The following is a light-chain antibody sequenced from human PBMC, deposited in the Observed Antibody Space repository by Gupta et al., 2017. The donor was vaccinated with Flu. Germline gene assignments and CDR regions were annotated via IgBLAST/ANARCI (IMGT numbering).Light chain of an antibody. CDR1: EGISAW. CDR3: QPTDTFPRT. V-gene: IGKV1-12*01. CDR2: AAS. J-gene: IGKJ1*01. Sequence: PSTASASVADPDAIACHASEGISAWLAWYTPNPGRVPKLLLSAASRSDSGVPTGFSGSGSRTDLTLTISRPQLEDFAHLSSQPTDTFPRTFGQGTKVEIK.